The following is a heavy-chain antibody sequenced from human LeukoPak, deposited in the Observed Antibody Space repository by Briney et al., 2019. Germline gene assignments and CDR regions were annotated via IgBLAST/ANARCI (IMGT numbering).Heavy chain of an antibody. Sequence: GGSLRLSCTASGFTFDDYAMHWVRHAPAKGLEWVSLISGDGGTTDYADSVKGRFTISRDNRRNSPYLHMNSLRTEDTALYFCAKVYVGSWYAYDHWGQGTLVTVSS. V-gene: IGHV3-43*02. CDR2: ISGDGGTT. CDR1: GFTFDDYA. J-gene: IGHJ4*02. D-gene: IGHD6-13*01. CDR3: AKVYVGSWYAYDH.